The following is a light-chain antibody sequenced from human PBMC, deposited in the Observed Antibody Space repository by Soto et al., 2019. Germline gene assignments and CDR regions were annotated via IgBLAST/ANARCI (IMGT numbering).Light chain of an antibody. CDR1: QRVSSSY. Sequence: EIVLTQSPGTLSLSPGERAALSCRANQRVSSSYLAWYQQKPGQAPRLLIYGASSRATGIPDRFSGSGSGTAFTLTISRLEPEDFAVYYCQQYGSSPLTFGGGTTVEIK. CDR2: GAS. J-gene: IGKJ4*01. CDR3: QQYGSSPLT. V-gene: IGKV3-20*01.